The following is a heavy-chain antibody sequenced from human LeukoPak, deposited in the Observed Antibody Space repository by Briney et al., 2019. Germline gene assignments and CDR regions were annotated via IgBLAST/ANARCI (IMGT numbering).Heavy chain of an antibody. Sequence: SETLSLTCTVSGGSISSYYWSWIRQPPGEGLEWIGYIYYSGSTNYNPSLKSRVTISVDTSKNRFSLKLSSVTAADTAVYYCATLLGWSSGWYFGYWGQGTLVTVSS. CDR3: ATLLGWSSGWYFGY. CDR1: GGSISSYY. J-gene: IGHJ4*02. D-gene: IGHD6-19*01. V-gene: IGHV4-59*01. CDR2: IYYSGST.